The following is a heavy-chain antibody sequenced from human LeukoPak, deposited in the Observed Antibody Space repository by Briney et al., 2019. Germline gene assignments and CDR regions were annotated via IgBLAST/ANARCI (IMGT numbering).Heavy chain of an antibody. CDR3: AGQGGSCDGLY. D-gene: IGHD2-21*02. CDR1: GFSFSNTW. Sequence: GGSLRLSCTASGFSFSNTWMNWVRQAPGKGLEWVGRIIEGGTTDYAAPAKGRFTDSRDDSINTLYLQKSSLNTEHTAVYYCAGQGGSCDGLYWAGETGVTVSS. J-gene: IGHJ4*02. V-gene: IGHV3-15*01. CDR2: IIEGGTT.